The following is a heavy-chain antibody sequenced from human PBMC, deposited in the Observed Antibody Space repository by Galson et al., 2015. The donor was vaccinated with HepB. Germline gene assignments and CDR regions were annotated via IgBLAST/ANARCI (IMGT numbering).Heavy chain of an antibody. CDR3: ARRNAPFTAAGQFFDS. CDR2: IYPGDSDT. CDR1: GYSFTNHW. V-gene: IGHV5-51*01. Sequence: QSGAEVKKPGEPLKISCKGSGYSFTNHWIGWVRQMPGKGLEWMGIIYPGDSDTRYSPSFQGQVTISADKSTDTAFLRWNSLQASDTAMYYCARRNAPFTAAGQFFDSWGQGTPVTVSS. D-gene: IGHD6-13*01. J-gene: IGHJ4*02.